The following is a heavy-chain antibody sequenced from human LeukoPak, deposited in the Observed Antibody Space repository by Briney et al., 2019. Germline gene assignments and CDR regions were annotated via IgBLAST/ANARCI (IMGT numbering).Heavy chain of an antibody. CDR2: INPSGGST. CDR3: ARARGIVVVYDY. D-gene: IGHD3-22*01. Sequence: ASVKVSCKASGYTSTSYYMHWVRQAPGQGLEWMGIINPSGGSTSYAQKFQGRVTMTRDTSTSTVYMELSSLRSEDTAVYYCARARGIVVVYDYWGQGTLVTVSS. V-gene: IGHV1-46*01. CDR1: GYTSTSYY. J-gene: IGHJ4*02.